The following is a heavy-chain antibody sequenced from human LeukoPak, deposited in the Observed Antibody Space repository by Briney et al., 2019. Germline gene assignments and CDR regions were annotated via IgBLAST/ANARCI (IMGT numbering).Heavy chain of an antibody. CDR1: GFTVSSNY. V-gene: IGHV3-66*01. J-gene: IGHJ5*02. CDR3: ARETGPNWFDP. Sequence: GGSLRLSCAASGFTVSSNYMSWVRQAPGKGLDWVSVIYSGGSTYYADSVKGRFTISRDNSKNTLYLQMNSLRAEDTAVYYCARETGPNWFDPWGQGTLVTVSS. CDR2: IYSGGST.